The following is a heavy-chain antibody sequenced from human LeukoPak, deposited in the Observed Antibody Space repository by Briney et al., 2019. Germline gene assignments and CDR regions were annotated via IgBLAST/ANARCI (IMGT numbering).Heavy chain of an antibody. CDR2: INASGGST. CDR1: GYTVTSHH. D-gene: IGHD5-24*01. CDR3: ARTRSRDGYNFHY. Sequence: GASVKVSCKASGYTVTSHHVHWVRQAPGQGLGWMGVINASGGSTNYARKLQGRVTMTRDISTSTDYMELSRLRSDDTAVYSCARTRSRDGYNFHYWGQGTLVTVSS. V-gene: IGHV1-46*01. J-gene: IGHJ4*02.